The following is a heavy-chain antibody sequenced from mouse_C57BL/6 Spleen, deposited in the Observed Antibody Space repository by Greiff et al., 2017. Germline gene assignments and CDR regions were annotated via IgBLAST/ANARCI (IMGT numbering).Heavy chain of an antibody. J-gene: IGHJ4*01. CDR1: GYTFTDYN. D-gene: IGHD2-4*01. Sequence: EVQLQQSGPELVKPGASVKIPCKASGYTFTDYNMDWVKQSHGKSLEWIGDINPNNGGTNYKQKFKGKATLTVDKSSSTAYMERRSLTSEDTAVYYCAVLYDYGAMDYWGQGTSVTVSS. V-gene: IGHV1-18*01. CDR2: INPNNGGT. CDR3: AVLYDYGAMDY.